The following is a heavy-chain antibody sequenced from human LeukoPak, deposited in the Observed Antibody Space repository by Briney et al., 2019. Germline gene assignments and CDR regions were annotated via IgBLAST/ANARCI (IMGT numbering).Heavy chain of an antibody. CDR3: ARASGGGSGSYYYYYYYYMDV. V-gene: IGHV1-46*01. J-gene: IGHJ6*03. CDR1: GYTFTSYH. CDR2: INPSGGST. D-gene: IGHD3-10*01. Sequence: VASVKVSCKASGYTFTSYHMHWVRQAPGQGLEWMGIINPSGGSTSYAQKFQGRVTMTRDTSTSTVYMELSSLRSEDTAVYYCARASGGGSGSYYYYYYYYMDVWGKGTTVTISS.